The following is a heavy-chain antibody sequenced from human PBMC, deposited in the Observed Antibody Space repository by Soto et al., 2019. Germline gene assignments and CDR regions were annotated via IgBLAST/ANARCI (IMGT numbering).Heavy chain of an antibody. J-gene: IGHJ6*02. CDR3: APRGYSGYDLGSYYYGMDV. CDR1: GFRFSDYK. Sequence: PGGSLRLSCAASGFRFSDYKMIWVRQAPGKGLEWVSYISGSGSTIYYADSVKGRFTISRDNAKNSLYLQMNSLRAEDTAVYYCAPRGYSGYDLGSYYYGMDVWGQGTTVTVSS. D-gene: IGHD5-12*01. V-gene: IGHV3-48*01. CDR2: ISGSGSTI.